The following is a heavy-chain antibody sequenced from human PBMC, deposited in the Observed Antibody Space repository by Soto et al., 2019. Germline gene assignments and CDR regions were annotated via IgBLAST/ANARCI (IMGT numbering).Heavy chain of an antibody. V-gene: IGHV1-3*01. D-gene: IGHD3-3*01. Sequence: ASVKVSCKASGYTFTSYAMHWVRQAPGQRLEWMGWINAGNGNTKYSQKFQGRVTITRDTSASTAYMELNSLRAEDTAVYYCARADFWSGYYGSYFDYWGQGTLVTVSS. CDR1: GYTFTSYA. CDR3: ARADFWSGYYGSYFDY. J-gene: IGHJ4*02. CDR2: INAGNGNT.